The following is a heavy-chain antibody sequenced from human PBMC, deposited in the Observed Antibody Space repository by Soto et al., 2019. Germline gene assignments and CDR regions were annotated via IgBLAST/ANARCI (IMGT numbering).Heavy chain of an antibody. CDR2: INWDGRIA. Sequence: LRLSCAASGFIFDDFTMHWVRLVPGKGLQWVSYINWDGRIAMYADPVKGRFTISRDNTNNHLYLQMNSLRSDDTALYYCAKDEGAAVETPGDWGHGTLVTVYS. J-gene: IGHJ4*01. V-gene: IGHV3-43*01. CDR3: AKDEGAAVETPGD. CDR1: GFIFDDFT. D-gene: IGHD6-13*01.